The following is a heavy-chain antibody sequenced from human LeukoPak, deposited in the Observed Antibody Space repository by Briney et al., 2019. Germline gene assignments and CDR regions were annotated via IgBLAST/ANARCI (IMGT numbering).Heavy chain of an antibody. V-gene: IGHV4-61*08. CDR1: GGSISSGGYY. Sequence: SETLSLTCTVSGGSISSGGYYWSWIRQHPGKSLEWIGYIYYSGSTNYNPSLKSRVTISVDTSKNQFSLKLSSVTAADTAVYYCARLNYDFWSGYPQGYFDYWGQGTLVTVSS. CDR3: ARLNYDFWSGYPQGYFDY. J-gene: IGHJ4*02. CDR2: IYYSGST. D-gene: IGHD3-3*01.